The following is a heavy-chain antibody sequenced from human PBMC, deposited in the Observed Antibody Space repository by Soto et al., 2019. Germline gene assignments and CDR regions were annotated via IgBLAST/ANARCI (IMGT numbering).Heavy chain of an antibody. CDR2: IDPSDACT. D-gene: IGHD2-2*01. CDR3: ARHEGVPAADGLDV. V-gene: IGHV5-10-1*01. CDR1: GYSFTVYW. J-gene: IGHJ6*02. Sequence: GEALKISCEGSGYSFTVYWITWVRQLPLKCLELMGRIDPSDACTTYNPSFQGNISLSAAKSISTGYLHWSSLKASDTAVYYCARHEGVPAADGLDVWGQGTTVTVSS.